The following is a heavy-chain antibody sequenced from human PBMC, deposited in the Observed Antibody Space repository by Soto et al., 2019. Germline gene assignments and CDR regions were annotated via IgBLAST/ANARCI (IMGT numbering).Heavy chain of an antibody. V-gene: IGHV4-34*01. D-gene: IGHD7-27*01. J-gene: IGHJ4*02. CDR3: GLGMGIDY. CDR2: INHSGST. Sequence: QVQLQQWGAGLLKPSETLSLTCAVYGGSFSGYYWYWIRQPQGKGLEWIGEINHSGSTNYNPSLKSRVTISVDTSKNQFSLKLSSVTAADTAVYYCGLGMGIDYWGQGTLVTVSS. CDR1: GGSFSGYY.